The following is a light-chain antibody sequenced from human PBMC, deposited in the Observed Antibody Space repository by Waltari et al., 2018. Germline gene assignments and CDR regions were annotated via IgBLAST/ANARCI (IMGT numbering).Light chain of an antibody. CDR3: QQYGNSPRT. J-gene: IGKJ1*01. CDR1: QSVSSNY. Sequence: IVLTQSPGTLSLSPGERATLSCRAGQSVSSNYVAWYQQKPGQAPRRLIYGASSRATGIPDRFIGSGSGTDFTLTISSLERDDFAVYFCQQYGNSPRTFGQGTRVEVK. CDR2: GAS. V-gene: IGKV3-20*01.